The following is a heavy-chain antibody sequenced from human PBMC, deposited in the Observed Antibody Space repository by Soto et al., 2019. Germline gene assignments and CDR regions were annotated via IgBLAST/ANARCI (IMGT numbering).Heavy chain of an antibody. D-gene: IGHD5-18*01. Sequence: GGSLRLSCAASGFTFSSYSMNWVRQAPGKGLEWVSYISSSSSTIYYADSVKGRFTISRDNAKNSPYLQMNSLRDEDTAVYYCARDAGYSYGPFDYWGQGTLVTVSS. J-gene: IGHJ4*02. CDR1: GFTFSSYS. CDR2: ISSSSSTI. CDR3: ARDAGYSYGPFDY. V-gene: IGHV3-48*02.